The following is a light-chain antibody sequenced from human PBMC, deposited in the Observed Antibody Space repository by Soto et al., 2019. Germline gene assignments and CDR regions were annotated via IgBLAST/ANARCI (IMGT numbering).Light chain of an antibody. CDR2: EVT. CDR3: SSNAGSNNFV. J-gene: IGLJ1*01. CDR1: SSDVGYYDY. Sequence: QSALTQPPSASGFPGQSVTISCTGTSSDVGYYDYVSWYQQHPGKAPKLVIYEVTKRPSGVPDRVSASKPGNTASLTVSGLRAEDEADYYCSSNAGSNNFVFGSGTKLTVL. V-gene: IGLV2-8*01.